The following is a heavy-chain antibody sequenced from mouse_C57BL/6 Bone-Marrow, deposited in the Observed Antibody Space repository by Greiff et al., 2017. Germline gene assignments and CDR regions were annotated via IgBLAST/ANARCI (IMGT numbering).Heavy chain of an antibody. J-gene: IGHJ3*01. Sequence: QVQLQQSGPGLVQPSQSLSITCTVSGFSLTSYGVHWVRQSPGKGLEWLGVIWSGGSTDYNAAFISRLSISKDNSKSQVFFKMNSLQADDTAIYYWGRNGDGYYLAWFAYWGQGTLVTVSA. D-gene: IGHD2-3*01. CDR1: GFSLTSYG. CDR2: IWSGGST. V-gene: IGHV2-2*01. CDR3: GRNGDGYYLAWFAY.